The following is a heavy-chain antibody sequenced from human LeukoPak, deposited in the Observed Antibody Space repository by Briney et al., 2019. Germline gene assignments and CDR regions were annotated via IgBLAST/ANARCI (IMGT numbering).Heavy chain of an antibody. CDR1: GFTFRSFE. D-gene: IGHD2-15*01. CDR3: ARDRYCSGGSCYYFDY. Sequence: GGSLRLSCVASGFTFRSFEMNWVRQAPGKGLEWVSYISSSGSTMYYSDSVQGRFTISRDNAKNSLYLQMNSLRAEDSAVYYCARDRYCSGGSCYYFDYWGQGTLVTVSS. CDR2: ISSSGSTM. J-gene: IGHJ4*02. V-gene: IGHV3-48*03.